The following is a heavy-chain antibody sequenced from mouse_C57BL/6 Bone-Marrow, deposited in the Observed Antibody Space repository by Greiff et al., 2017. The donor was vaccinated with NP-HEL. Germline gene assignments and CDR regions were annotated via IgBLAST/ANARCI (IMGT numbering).Heavy chain of an antibody. CDR2: INPSNGGT. CDR3: AREGGVMVTTPLAY. D-gene: IGHD2-2*01. J-gene: IGHJ3*01. Sequence: QVQLQQPGTELVKPGASVKLSCKASGYTFTSYWTHWVKQRPGQGLEWIGNINPSNGGTNYNEKFKSKATLTVDKSSSTAYMQLSSLTSEDSAVYYCAREGGVMVTTPLAYWGQGTLVTVSA. V-gene: IGHV1-53*01. CDR1: GYTFTSYW.